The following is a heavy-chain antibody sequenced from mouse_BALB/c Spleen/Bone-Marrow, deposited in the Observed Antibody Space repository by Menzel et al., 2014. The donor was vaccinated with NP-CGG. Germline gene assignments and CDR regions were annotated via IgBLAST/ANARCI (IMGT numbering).Heavy chain of an antibody. V-gene: IGHV3-5*02. CDR1: GISITTGNYR. CDR2: IYYSGTI. Sequence: EVQLVESGPGLVKPSQTVSLTCTVTGISITTGNYRWSWIRRFPGNKLEWIGYIYYSGTITYNPSLTSRTTIARDTSKNQFFLEMNSLTAEDTATYYCARSYYRYAMDYWGQGTSVTVSS. J-gene: IGHJ4*01. CDR3: ARSYYRYAMDY. D-gene: IGHD2-14*01.